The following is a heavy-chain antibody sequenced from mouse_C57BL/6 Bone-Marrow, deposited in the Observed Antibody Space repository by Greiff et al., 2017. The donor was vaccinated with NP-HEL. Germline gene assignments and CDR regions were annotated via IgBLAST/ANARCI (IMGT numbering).Heavy chain of an antibody. J-gene: IGHJ2*01. CDR2: IGPGSGST. CDR1: GYTFTDYY. D-gene: IGHD1-1*01. Sequence: QVQLKESGAELVKPGASVKISCKASGYTFTDYYINWVKQRPGQGLEWIGKIGPGSGSTYYNEKFKGKATMTADKSSSTAYMQLSSLTSEDSAVYFWAREVITTVVATRTTGFDYWGQGTTLTVSS. CDR3: AREVITTVVATRTTGFDY. V-gene: IGHV1-77*01.